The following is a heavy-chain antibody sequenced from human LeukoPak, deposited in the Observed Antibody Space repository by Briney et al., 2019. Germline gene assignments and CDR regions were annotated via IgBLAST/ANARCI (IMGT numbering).Heavy chain of an antibody. CDR1: GYSISSGYY. D-gene: IGHD6-19*01. CDR2: FYHSGST. J-gene: IGHJ5*02. V-gene: IGHV4-38-2*01. CDR3: ARGPVGSGWVINWFDP. Sequence: SETLSLTCAVSGYSISSGYYWGWIRPPPGKGLEWIGNFYHSGSTYYNPSLKSRVTISVDTSKNQFSLKLSSVTAADTAVYYCARGPVGSGWVINWFDPWGQGTLVTVSS.